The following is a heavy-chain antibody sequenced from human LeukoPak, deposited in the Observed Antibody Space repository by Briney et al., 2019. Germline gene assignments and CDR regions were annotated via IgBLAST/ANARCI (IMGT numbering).Heavy chain of an antibody. CDR3: ARRLFHWYFDL. CDR1: GGSISSGDYY. J-gene: IGHJ2*01. Sequence: TLSLTCTVSGGSISSGDYYWSWIRQPPGKGLEWIGYIYYSGSTYYNPSLKSRVTISVVTSKNQFSLKLSSVTAADTAVYYCARRLFHWYFDLWGRGTLVTVSS. V-gene: IGHV4-30-4*08. CDR2: IYYSGST.